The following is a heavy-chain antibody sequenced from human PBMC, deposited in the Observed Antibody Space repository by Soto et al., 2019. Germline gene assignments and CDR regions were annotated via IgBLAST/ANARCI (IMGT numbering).Heavy chain of an antibody. CDR3: ASRDSGNFGSYYYYGMDV. D-gene: IGHD1-26*01. CDR2: ILPIFGTA. J-gene: IGHJ6*02. CDR1: GGTFSSYA. Sequence: QVQLVQSGAEVKKPGSSVKVSCKASGGTFSSYAITWVRQAPGQGLEWMGGILPIFGTANYAQKFQGRVTITADESTSTPYMELSSLRSEDTAVYYCASRDSGNFGSYYYYGMDVWGQGTTVTVSS. V-gene: IGHV1-69*12.